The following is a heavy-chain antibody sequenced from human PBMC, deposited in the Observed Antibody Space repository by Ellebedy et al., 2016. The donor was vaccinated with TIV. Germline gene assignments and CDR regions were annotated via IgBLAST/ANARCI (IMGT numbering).Heavy chain of an antibody. D-gene: IGHD3-10*01. CDR3: ARDGVGFGELPIYGMDV. V-gene: IGHV3-30-3*01. J-gene: IGHJ6*02. CDR1: GFTFSSYA. CDR2: ISYDGSNK. Sequence: GGSLRLSCAASGFTFSSYAMNWVRQASGKGLEWVAVISYDGSNKYYADSVKGRFTISRDNSKNTLYLQMNSLRAEDTAVYYCARDGVGFGELPIYGMDVWGQGTTVTVSS.